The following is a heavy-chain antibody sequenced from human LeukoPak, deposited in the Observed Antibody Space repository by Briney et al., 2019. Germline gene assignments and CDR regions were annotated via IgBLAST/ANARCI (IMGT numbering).Heavy chain of an antibody. CDR3: VRDFRSADL. Sequence: GGSLRLSCVASGFTFSNYWMHWVRQPPGKGLVWVSRIYVDGRTTNYADSVKGRFTISRDNAKNTVYLEMNSLSVEDTATYYCVRDFRSADLWGQGTLVTVTS. CDR2: IYVDGRTT. J-gene: IGHJ5*02. CDR1: GFTFSNYW. V-gene: IGHV3-74*01.